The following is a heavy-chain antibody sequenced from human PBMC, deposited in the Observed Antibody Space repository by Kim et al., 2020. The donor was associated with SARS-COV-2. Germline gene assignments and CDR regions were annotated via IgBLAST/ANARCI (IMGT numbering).Heavy chain of an antibody. CDR2: SNSDGSTT. Sequence: GGSLRLSCAASGFPFSSFWMHWVRQVPGKGLEWVSRSNSDGSTTNYADSVKGRFTISRDNAQKTMYLQMNSLRGEDSAVYYCATHRSGWLDAFDSWGQGTVVTVSA. V-gene: IGHV3-74*01. CDR1: GFPFSSFW. J-gene: IGHJ3*02. D-gene: IGHD6-19*01. CDR3: ATHRSGWLDAFDS.